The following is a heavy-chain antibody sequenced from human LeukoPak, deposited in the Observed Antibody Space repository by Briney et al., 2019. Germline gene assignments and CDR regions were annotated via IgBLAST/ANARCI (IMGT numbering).Heavy chain of an antibody. D-gene: IGHD5-18*01. CDR3: ARVDTAMVDYYYYYYMDV. CDR2: VYTSVST. Sequence: PSETLSLTCTVSGGSISSGSYTWSWIRQPPGKGLEWVGGVYTSVSTHYTTSLKSRVTISVYTSKNQFSLKLSSVTAADTAVYYCARVDTAMVDYYYYYYMDVWGKGTTVTVSS. J-gene: IGHJ6*03. V-gene: IGHV4-61*02. CDR1: GGSISSGSYT.